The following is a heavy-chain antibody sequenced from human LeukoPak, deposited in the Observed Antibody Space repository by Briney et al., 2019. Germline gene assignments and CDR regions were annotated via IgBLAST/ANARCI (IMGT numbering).Heavy chain of an antibody. J-gene: IGHJ4*02. CDR3: ARDRYYKGFGYYFDY. V-gene: IGHV4-61*01. D-gene: IGHD3-22*01. CDR1: GGSVSSGSYY. Sequence: SETLSLTCTVSGGSVSSGSYYWSWIRQPPGKGLDWIGYIYYSGSTNYNPSLKSRATISVDTSKNQFSLKLSSVTAADTAVYYCARDRYYKGFGYYFDYWGQGTLVTVSS. CDR2: IYYSGST.